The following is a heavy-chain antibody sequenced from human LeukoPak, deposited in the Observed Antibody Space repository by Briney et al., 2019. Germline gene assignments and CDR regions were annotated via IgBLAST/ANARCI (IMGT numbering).Heavy chain of an antibody. CDR3: AGASSKWELSF. V-gene: IGHV1-69*01. J-gene: IGHJ4*02. CDR1: GGTFSRYA. CDR2: YIPMFGTA. Sequence: SVKVSCKASGGTFSRYAISWVRQAPGQGLEWMGGYIPMFGTANYAQNFQNRVTITADESTSTFSMEVSSLRPEDTAVYFCAGASSKWELSFWGQGTLVSVSS. D-gene: IGHD1-26*01.